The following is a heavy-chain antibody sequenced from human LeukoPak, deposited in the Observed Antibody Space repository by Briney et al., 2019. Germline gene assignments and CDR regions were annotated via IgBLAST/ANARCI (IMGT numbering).Heavy chain of an antibody. Sequence: GGSLRLSCAASGFTFSSYAMHWVRQAPGKGLEWVAVISYDGSNKYYADSVKGRFTISRDNSKNTLYLQMNSLRSEDTAVYYCARDNSVRDEAWWFNPWGQGTLVTVSS. V-gene: IGHV3-30*04. D-gene: IGHD5-24*01. J-gene: IGHJ5*02. CDR1: GFTFSSYA. CDR2: ISYDGSNK. CDR3: ARDNSVRDEAWWFNP.